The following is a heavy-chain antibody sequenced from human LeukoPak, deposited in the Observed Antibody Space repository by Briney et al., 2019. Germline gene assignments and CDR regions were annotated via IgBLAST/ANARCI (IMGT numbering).Heavy chain of an antibody. J-gene: IGHJ4*02. CDR2: ISWNSGSI. V-gene: IGHV3-9*01. CDR3: AKAEGQWLTFTPDY. CDR1: GFTFDDYA. D-gene: IGHD6-19*01. Sequence: PGGSLRLSCAASGFTFDDYAMHWVRQAPGKGLEWVSGISWNSGSIGYADSVKGRFTISRDNAKNSLYLQMNSLRAEDTALYYCAKAEGQWLTFTPDYWGQGTLVTVSS.